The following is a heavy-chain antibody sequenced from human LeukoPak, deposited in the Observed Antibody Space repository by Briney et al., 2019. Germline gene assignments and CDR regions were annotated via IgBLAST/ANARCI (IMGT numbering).Heavy chain of an antibody. J-gene: IGHJ3*02. CDR2: INPNSGGT. CDR3: AKDSLPYYYDSSGYLPDAFDI. V-gene: IGHV1-2*02. CDR1: GYTFTGYY. Sequence: ASVKVSCKASGYTFTGYYMHWVRQAPGQGLEWMGWINPNSGGTNYAQKFQGRVTMTRDTSISTAYMELSRLRSDDTAVYYCAKDSLPYYYDSSGYLPDAFDIWGQGTMVTVSS. D-gene: IGHD3-22*01.